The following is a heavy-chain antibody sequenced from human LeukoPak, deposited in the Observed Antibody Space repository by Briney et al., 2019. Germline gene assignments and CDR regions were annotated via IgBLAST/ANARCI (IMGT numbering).Heavy chain of an antibody. V-gene: IGHV1-8*01. CDR1: GGTFTSYD. Sequence: EASVKVSCKASGGTFTSYDINWVRQATGQGLEWMGWMNPNSGNTGYAQKFQGRVTMTRNTSISTAYMELSSLRSEDTAVYYCARQGGDPDSPNYYYYGMDVWGQGTTVTVSS. J-gene: IGHJ6*02. D-gene: IGHD2-21*02. CDR2: MNPNSGNT. CDR3: ARQGGDPDSPNYYYYGMDV.